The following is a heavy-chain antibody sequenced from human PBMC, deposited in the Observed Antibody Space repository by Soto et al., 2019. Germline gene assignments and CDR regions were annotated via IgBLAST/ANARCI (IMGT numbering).Heavy chain of an antibody. V-gene: IGHV1-2*02. D-gene: IGHD3-10*01. J-gene: IGHJ4*02. CDR3: ARDNYGPLGY. CDR2: VDPNSGGT. Sequence: QVQLVQSGAEVKQPGASVKVSCKPSGYTFSDLYIHWVRQAPGQGLEWMGWVDPNSGGTKQTQKFQGRLTMTRDTPSSTVYMELYSLRSDDTSVYYCARDNYGPLGYWGQGTLVTVSS. CDR1: GYTFSDLY.